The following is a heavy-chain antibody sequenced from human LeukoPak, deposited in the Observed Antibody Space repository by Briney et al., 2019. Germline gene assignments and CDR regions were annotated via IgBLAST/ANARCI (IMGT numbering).Heavy chain of an antibody. D-gene: IGHD2-2*01. J-gene: IGHJ4*02. V-gene: IGHV4-34*01. CDR2: INHSGST. Sequence: SETLSLTCAVYGGSFSGYYWSWIRQPPGKGLEWIGEINHSGSTNYNPFLKSRVTISVDTSKNQFSLKLSSVTAADTAVYYCAREGGYCSSTSCYAVDYWGQGTLVTVSS. CDR1: GGSFSGYY. CDR3: AREGGYCSSTSCYAVDY.